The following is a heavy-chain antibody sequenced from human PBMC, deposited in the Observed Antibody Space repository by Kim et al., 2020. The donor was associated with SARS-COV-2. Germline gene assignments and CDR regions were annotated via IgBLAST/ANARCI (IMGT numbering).Heavy chain of an antibody. CDR3: ARTFSSTAGF. J-gene: IGHJ4*02. D-gene: IGHD4-17*01. Sequence: TRHTGDSVKGRFTPSRDNAKSSLYLQMNALRAGDTAVYYCARTFSSTAGFWGQGTLVTVSS. CDR2: TR. V-gene: IGHV3-11*01.